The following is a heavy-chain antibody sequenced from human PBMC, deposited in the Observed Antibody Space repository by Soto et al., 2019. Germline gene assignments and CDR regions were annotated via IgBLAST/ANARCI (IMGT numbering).Heavy chain of an antibody. J-gene: IGHJ5*01. Sequence: TLSLTCTVSVGSISSGGYYWSWIRQHPGKGLEWIGYIYYSGSTYYNPSLKSRVTISVDTSKNQFSLKLSSVTAADTAVYYCAKGLQWELLALQVDSWGQGTMAPVSP. CDR1: VGSISSGGYY. CDR2: IYYSGST. D-gene: IGHD1-26*01. V-gene: IGHV4-31*03. CDR3: AKGLQWELLALQVDS.